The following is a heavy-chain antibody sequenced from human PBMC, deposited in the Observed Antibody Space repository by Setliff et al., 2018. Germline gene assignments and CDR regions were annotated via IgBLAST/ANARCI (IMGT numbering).Heavy chain of an antibody. J-gene: IGHJ4*02. D-gene: IGHD2-15*01. Sequence: HPGGSLRLSCAASGFTFSSYAMSWVRQAPGKGLEWVSAISGSGGSTYYADSVKGRFTISRDNSKNTVYLEMNSLRAEDTAVYYCAKRGPYCSGGTCHYYFDYWGQGTLVTVSS. V-gene: IGHV3-23*01. CDR1: GFTFSSYA. CDR2: ISGSGGST. CDR3: AKRGPYCSGGTCHYYFDY.